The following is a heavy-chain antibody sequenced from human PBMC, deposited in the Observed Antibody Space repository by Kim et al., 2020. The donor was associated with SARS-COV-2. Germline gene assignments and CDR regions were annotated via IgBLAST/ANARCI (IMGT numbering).Heavy chain of an antibody. CDR1: GGSISSSFNY. CDR3: ARLPHDSSGYVDS. V-gene: IGHV4-39*01. CDR2: FYHSGST. D-gene: IGHD3-22*01. J-gene: IGHJ4*02. Sequence: SETLSLTCTVSGGSISSSFNYWGWIRQPPGKGLEWIGSFYHSGSTYDSPSLKSRVTVSVDTSKNEFYLKVTSVTAADTAVYFCARLPHDSSGYVDSWGPGILVTVSS.